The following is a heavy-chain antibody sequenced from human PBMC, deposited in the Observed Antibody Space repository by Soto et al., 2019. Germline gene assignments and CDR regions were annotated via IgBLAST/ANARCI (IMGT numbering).Heavy chain of an antibody. CDR2: IYYSGST. D-gene: IGHD1-26*01. Sequence: PSETLSLTCTVSGGSISSGGYYWSWIRQHPGKGLEWIGYIYYSGSTYYNPSLKSRVTISVDTSKNQFSLKLSSVTAADTAVYYCARALWHRLVGASEDYYYGMDVWGQGITVTVSS. J-gene: IGHJ6*02. V-gene: IGHV4-31*03. CDR3: ARALWHRLVGASEDYYYGMDV. CDR1: GGSISSGGYY.